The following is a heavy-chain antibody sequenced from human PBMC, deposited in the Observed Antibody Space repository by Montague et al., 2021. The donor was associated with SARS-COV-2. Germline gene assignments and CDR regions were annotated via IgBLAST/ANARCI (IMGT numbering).Heavy chain of an antibody. CDR2: IYYSGST. V-gene: IGHV4-31*03. CDR3: ARGGSYSSGWYGVDYYYSMDD. Sequence: TLSLTCTVSGGSISSGDYYWSWIRQHPGKGLEWIGYIYYSGSTYYNPSLKSRVTISVDTSKNQFSLKLSSVTAADTAVYYCARGGSYSSGWYGVDYYYSMDDWGQGTTVTVSS. D-gene: IGHD6-19*01. CDR1: GGSISSGDYY. J-gene: IGHJ6*02.